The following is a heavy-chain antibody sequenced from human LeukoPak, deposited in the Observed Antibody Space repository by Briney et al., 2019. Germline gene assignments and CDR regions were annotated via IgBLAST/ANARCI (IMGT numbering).Heavy chain of an antibody. CDR3: AKDVPKYSSSWYGGHY. Sequence: GGSLRLSCAASGFTFSSYAMSWVRQAPGKGLEWVSAISGSGGSTYYADSVKGRFTISRDNSKNTLYLQMNSLRAEDTAVYYCAKDVPKYSSSWYGGHYWGPGTLVTVSS. CDR1: GFTFSSYA. D-gene: IGHD6-13*01. V-gene: IGHV3-23*01. J-gene: IGHJ4*02. CDR2: ISGSGGST.